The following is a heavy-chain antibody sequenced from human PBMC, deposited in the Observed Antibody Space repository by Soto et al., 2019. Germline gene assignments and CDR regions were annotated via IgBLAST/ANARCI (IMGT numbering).Heavy chain of an antibody. CDR2: ILIGGST. CDR3: AKATATGGGAFDI. J-gene: IGHJ3*02. D-gene: IGHD2-8*02. V-gene: IGHV3-23*01. CDR1: GFTCSSYD. Sequence: GGSLRLSCAASGFTCSSYDMSWVRQAPGKGLEWVSTILIGGSTHYPDSVKGRFTISRDNSKNTVFLQMNSLTAGDTAVYYCAKATATGGGAFDICGQGTMVTVSS.